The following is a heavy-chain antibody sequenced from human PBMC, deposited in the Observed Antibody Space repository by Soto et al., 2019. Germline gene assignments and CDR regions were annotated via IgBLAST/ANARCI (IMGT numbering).Heavy chain of an antibody. Sequence: ASVKVSCKASGYTFTGYYMHWVRQAPGQGPEWMGWINPNSGGTNYAQKFQGWVTMTRDTSISTAYMELSRLRSDDTAVYYCARASGYSYGHYYYYGMDVWGQGTTVTVSS. V-gene: IGHV1-2*04. CDR3: ARASGYSYGHYYYYGMDV. CDR2: INPNSGGT. CDR1: GYTFTGYY. D-gene: IGHD5-18*01. J-gene: IGHJ6*02.